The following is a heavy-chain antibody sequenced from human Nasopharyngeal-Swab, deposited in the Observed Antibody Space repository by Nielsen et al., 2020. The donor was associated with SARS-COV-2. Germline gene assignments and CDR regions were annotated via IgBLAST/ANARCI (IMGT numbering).Heavy chain of an antibody. J-gene: IGHJ3*02. Sequence: VRQMPGKGLAWMGRIDPSDSYTNYRPSFQGHVTISADKSISTAYLQWSSLKASDTAMYYCASRRFEYSSDPSRAFDIWGQGTMVTVSS. V-gene: IGHV5-10-1*01. D-gene: IGHD6-6*01. CDR3: ASRRFEYSSDPSRAFDI. CDR2: IDPSDSYT.